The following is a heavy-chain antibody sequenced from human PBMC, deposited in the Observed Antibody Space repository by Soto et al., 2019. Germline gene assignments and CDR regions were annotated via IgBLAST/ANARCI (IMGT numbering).Heavy chain of an antibody. CDR3: ARQHDFWSGSHRRWFDP. J-gene: IGHJ5*02. D-gene: IGHD3-3*01. V-gene: IGHV4-34*01. Sequence: KASETLSLTCAVYGGSFSGYYWSWIRQPPGKGLEWIGEINHSGSTNYNPSLKSRVTISVDTSKNQFSLKLSSVTAADTAVYYCARQHDFWSGSHRRWFDPWGQGTLVTVSS. CDR1: GGSFSGYY. CDR2: INHSGST.